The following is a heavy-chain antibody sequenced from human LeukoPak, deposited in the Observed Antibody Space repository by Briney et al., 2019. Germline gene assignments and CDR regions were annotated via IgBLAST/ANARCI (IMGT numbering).Heavy chain of an antibody. Sequence: GGSLRLSCAASGFTVSSNYMNWVRQAPGKGLEWVAVIWYDGSNKYYADSVKGRFTISRDNSKNPLYLQMNSLRAEDTAVYYCARRTYDAFDIWGQGTMVTVSS. CDR1: GFTVSSNY. V-gene: IGHV3-33*08. D-gene: IGHD1-14*01. CDR3: ARRTYDAFDI. CDR2: IWYDGSNK. J-gene: IGHJ3*02.